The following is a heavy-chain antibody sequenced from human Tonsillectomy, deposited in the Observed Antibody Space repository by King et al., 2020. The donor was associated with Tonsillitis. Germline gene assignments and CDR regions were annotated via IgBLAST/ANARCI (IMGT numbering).Heavy chain of an antibody. CDR3: ARDPVEMSTIPSWSFDL. V-gene: IGHV3-23*04. D-gene: IGHD5-24*01. J-gene: IGHJ2*01. Sequence: VQLVESGGGLVQPGGSLRLSCEAFGFTFSNYAMSWVRQGPEKGLEWVSATTASGGTTYYADSVTGRLTISRDNSKNTLYLQMNSLRAEDTAVYYCARDPVEMSTIPSWSFDLWGRGTLVTVSS. CDR2: TTASGGTT. CDR1: GFTFSNYA.